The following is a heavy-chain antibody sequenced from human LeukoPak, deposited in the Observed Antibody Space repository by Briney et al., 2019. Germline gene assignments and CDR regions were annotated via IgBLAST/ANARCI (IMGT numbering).Heavy chain of an antibody. V-gene: IGHV1-69*04. CDR3: ARGDYGDSPFDY. J-gene: IGHJ4*02. CDR2: IIPILGIA. D-gene: IGHD4-17*01. CDR1: GGTFSSYA. Sequence: LVKVSCKASGGTFSSYAISWVRQAPGQGLEWMGRIIPILGIANYAQKFQGRVTITADKSTSTAYMELSSLRSEDTAVYYCARGDYGDSPFDYWGQGTLVTVSS.